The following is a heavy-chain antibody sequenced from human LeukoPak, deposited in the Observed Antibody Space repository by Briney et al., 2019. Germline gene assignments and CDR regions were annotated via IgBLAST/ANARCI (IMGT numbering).Heavy chain of an antibody. CDR2: IYDSGPA. D-gene: IGHD3-3*01. CDR1: GGSISGYY. CDR3: ARKNFYPSWYFDV. V-gene: IGHV4-59*08. J-gene: IGHJ2*01. Sequence: SETLSLTCTVSGGSISGYYWNWIRQSPGKGLEWMGYIYDSGPANYNPSLKSRVAISIDTSKNQFSLKVNSLTAADTALYFCARKNFYPSWYFDVWGRGTLVTVSS.